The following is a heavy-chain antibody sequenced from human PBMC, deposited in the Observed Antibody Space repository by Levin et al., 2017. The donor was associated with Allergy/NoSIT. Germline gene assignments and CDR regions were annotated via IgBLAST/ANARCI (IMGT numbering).Heavy chain of an antibody. CDR2: ISERGGST. D-gene: IGHD2-2*01. J-gene: IGHJ4*02. V-gene: IGHV3-23*01. CDR3: AKDTPALSAGPYFDY. CDR1: GFTFSTYG. Sequence: GGSLRLSCTASGFTFSTYGMSWVRQAPGKGLEWVSGISERGGSTYYADSVKGRFTISRDNSKNTLYLQMNSLRAEDTAIYYCAKDTPALSAGPYFDYWGQGTLVTVCS.